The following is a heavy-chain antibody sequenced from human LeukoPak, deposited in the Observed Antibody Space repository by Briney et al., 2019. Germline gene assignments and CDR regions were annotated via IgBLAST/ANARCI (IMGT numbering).Heavy chain of an antibody. CDR1: GFTFSRYW. CDR3: ARDFLLEGSNSRIFFDY. D-gene: IGHD5-24*01. V-gene: IGHV3-7*01. CDR2: IKHDGTEK. Sequence: GGSLRLSCAASGFTFSRYWMNWVRQAPGQGLEWVASIKHDGTEKYYVGSVKGRFTISRDNARNSLSLQMHNMRAEDSAVYYCARDFLLEGSNSRIFFDYWGQGILVVVSS. J-gene: IGHJ4*02.